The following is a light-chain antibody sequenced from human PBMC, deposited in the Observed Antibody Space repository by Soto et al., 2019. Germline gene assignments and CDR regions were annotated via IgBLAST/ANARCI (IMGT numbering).Light chain of an antibody. J-gene: IGLJ3*02. CDR1: SSDIGAYNY. Sequence: QSALTQPASVSGSPGQSITISCTGTSSDIGAYNYVSWYQQYPGKAPKLMIFEVSNWPSGVSSRFSGSKSGNTASLTISGLQAEDEADYSCSSYTSSNTWVFGGGTKLTVL. V-gene: IGLV2-14*01. CDR2: EVS. CDR3: SSYTSSNTWV.